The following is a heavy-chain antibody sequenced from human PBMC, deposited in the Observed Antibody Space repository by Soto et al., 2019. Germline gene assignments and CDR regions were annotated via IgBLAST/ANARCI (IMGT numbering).Heavy chain of an antibody. J-gene: IGHJ4*02. D-gene: IGHD2-15*01. CDR3: AAAPRY. Sequence: QVQLQESGPGLVKPSETLSLTCTVSGGSISNYYWSWVRQPPGKGLEWIGYIYDSGSTNYNPSLKSRVTISVDTSKNQFSLRLPSVTAADTAVYYCAAAPRYCGQGTLVTVSS. CDR2: IYDSGST. CDR1: GGSISNYY. V-gene: IGHV4-59*01.